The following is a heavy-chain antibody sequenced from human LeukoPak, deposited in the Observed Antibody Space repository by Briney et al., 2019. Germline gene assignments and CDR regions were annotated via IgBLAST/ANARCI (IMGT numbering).Heavy chain of an antibody. V-gene: IGHV3-23*01. CDR2: ISGSGGST. CDR1: GFTFSSYA. J-gene: IGHJ4*02. Sequence: GGSLRLSCAASGFTFSSYAMSWVRQAPGKGLEWASAISGSGGSTYYADSVKGRFTISRDNSKNTLYLQMNSLRAEDTAVYYCAKGVDILTGYYVYYFDYWGQGTLVTVSS. CDR3: AKGVDILTGYYVYYFDY. D-gene: IGHD3-9*01.